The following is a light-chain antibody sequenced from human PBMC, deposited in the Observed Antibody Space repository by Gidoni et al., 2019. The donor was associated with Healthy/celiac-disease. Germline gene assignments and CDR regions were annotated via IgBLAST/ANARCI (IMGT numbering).Light chain of an antibody. Sequence: EIVMTQSPATLSVSPGERATLSCRASQSVSSNLAWYQQKPGQAPRLLIYGASTRATGIPARFSGSGSGTELTLTISSLQSEDFAVYYCQQYNNWPPWTFXXXTKVEIK. CDR3: QQYNNWPPWT. V-gene: IGKV3-15*01. CDR2: GAS. CDR1: QSVSSN. J-gene: IGKJ1*01.